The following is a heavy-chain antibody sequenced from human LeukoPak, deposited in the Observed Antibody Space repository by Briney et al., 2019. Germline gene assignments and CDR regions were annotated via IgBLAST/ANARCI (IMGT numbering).Heavy chain of an antibody. CDR1: GGSFSGYY. V-gene: IGHV4-34*01. D-gene: IGHD4-17*01. CDR2: INHSGST. CDR3: ASTVTTGYYYGMDV. Sequence: PSETLSLTCAVYGGSFSGYYWSWIRQPPGKGLEWIGEINHSGSTNYNPSLKSRVTISVDTSKNQFSLKLSSVTAADTAVYYCASTVTTGYYYGMDVWGQGTTVTVSS. J-gene: IGHJ6*02.